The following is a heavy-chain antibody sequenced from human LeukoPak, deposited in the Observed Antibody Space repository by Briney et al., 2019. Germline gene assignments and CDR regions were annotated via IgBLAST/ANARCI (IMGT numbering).Heavy chain of an antibody. CDR2: IKPSGGST. CDR1: GYTFSNYY. V-gene: IGHV1-46*01. CDR3: ARDPGESTSGD. Sequence: VASVKVSCKAPGYTFSNYYMHWVRQAPGQGLEWMGIIKPSGGSTSYAQKFEGRVTMTRDTSTSTVYMELSSLRSEDTAVYYCARDPGESTSGDWGQGTLVTVSS. J-gene: IGHJ4*02. D-gene: IGHD2-2*01.